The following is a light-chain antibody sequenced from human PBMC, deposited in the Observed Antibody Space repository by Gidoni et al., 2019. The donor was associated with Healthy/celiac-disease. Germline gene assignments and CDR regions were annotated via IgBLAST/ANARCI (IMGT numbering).Light chain of an antibody. CDR1: QSISSW. Sequence: DIQMTQSPSTLSASVGDRVTITCRASQSISSWLAWYQQKPGKAPKLLIYDASSLESGVPSRLSGSGSGTEFTLTISSLQPDDFATYYCQQYNSYRRTFGQXTKVGIK. V-gene: IGKV1-5*01. J-gene: IGKJ1*01. CDR3: QQYNSYRRT. CDR2: DAS.